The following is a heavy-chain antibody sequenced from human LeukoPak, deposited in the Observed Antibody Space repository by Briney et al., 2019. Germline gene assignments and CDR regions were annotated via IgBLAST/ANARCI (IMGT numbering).Heavy chain of an antibody. D-gene: IGHD6-6*01. Sequence: SETLSLTYTVSGGSISSYYWSWIRQPAGKGLEWIGRIYTSGSTNYNPSLKSRVTMSVDTSKNQFSLKLSSVTAADTAVYYCAREDRRLVYYYYYMDVWGKGTTVTVSS. CDR2: IYTSGST. V-gene: IGHV4-4*07. J-gene: IGHJ6*03. CDR1: GGSISSYY. CDR3: AREDRRLVYYYYYMDV.